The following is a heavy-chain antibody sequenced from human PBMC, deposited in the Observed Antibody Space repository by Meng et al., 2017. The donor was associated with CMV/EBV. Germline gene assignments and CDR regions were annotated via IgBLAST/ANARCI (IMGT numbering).Heavy chain of an antibody. CDR2: IRYDGSNK. CDR3: ANQYSSSWGGGYFDY. D-gene: IGHD6-13*01. CDR1: GFTFSSYG. Sequence: GGSLRLSCAASGFTFSSYGMHWVRQAPGKGLEWVAFIRYDGSNKYYADSVKGRFTISRDNSKNTLYLQMNSLRAEDTAVYYCANQYSSSWGGGYFDYWGQGTLVTVSS. J-gene: IGHJ4*02. V-gene: IGHV3-30*02.